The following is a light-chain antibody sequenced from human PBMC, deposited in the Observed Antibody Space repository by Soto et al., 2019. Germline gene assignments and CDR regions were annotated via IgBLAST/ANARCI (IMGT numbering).Light chain of an antibody. CDR3: QQVHSYPIT. Sequence: DIQLTQSPSFLSASLGDRVTITCRASQGISSYLAWYQQKPGKAPKLLIYAASTLQSGVPSRFSGSGSGTEFTLTISSLQPEDFATYYCQQVHSYPITFGQGTRLEIK. CDR1: QGISSY. J-gene: IGKJ5*01. V-gene: IGKV1-9*01. CDR2: AAS.